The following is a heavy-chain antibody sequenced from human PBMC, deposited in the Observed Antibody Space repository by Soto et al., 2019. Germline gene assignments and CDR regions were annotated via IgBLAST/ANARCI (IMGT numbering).Heavy chain of an antibody. J-gene: IGHJ4*02. CDR2: ISGSGGST. Sequence: PGGSLRLSCAASGFSFSSYAMNWVRQAPGKGLEWVSGISGSGGSTFYTGSVEGRFNISRDNSKNTLFLQMNSLRAEDTAVYYCAQDRYFDRRGNLRISDSWGQGTLVTVSS. V-gene: IGHV3-23*01. D-gene: IGHD3-9*01. CDR3: AQDRYFDRRGNLRISDS. CDR1: GFSFSSYA.